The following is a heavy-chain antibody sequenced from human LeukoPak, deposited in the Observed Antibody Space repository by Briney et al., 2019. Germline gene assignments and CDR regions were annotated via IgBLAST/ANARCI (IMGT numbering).Heavy chain of an antibody. CDR1: GGSISTSNSY. Sequence: SETLSLTCTVSGGSISTSNSYWGWIRQPPGKGLEWIGSIYYSGNTYYNASLKSQVSISIDTSKNQFSLKLTSVTAADTAVYYCARQTGSGLFILPGGQGTLVTVSS. CDR3: ARQTGSGLFILP. V-gene: IGHV4-39*01. J-gene: IGHJ4*02. CDR2: IYYSGNT. D-gene: IGHD3/OR15-3a*01.